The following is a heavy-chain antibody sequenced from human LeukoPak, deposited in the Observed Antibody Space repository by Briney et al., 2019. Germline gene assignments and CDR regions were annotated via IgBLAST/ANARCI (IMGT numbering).Heavy chain of an antibody. CDR3: ARDLPIQDAFDI. Sequence: SETLSLTCTVSGGSVSSGSYYWSWIRQPPGKGLEWIGYIYYSGSTNYNPSLKSRVTISVDTSKNQFSLKLSSVTAADTAVYYCARDLPIQDAFDIWGQGTMVTVSS. V-gene: IGHV4-61*01. J-gene: IGHJ3*02. CDR2: IYYSGST. CDR1: GGSVSSGSYY.